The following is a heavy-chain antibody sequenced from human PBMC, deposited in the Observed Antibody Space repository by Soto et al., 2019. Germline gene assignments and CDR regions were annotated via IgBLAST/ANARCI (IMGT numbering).Heavy chain of an antibody. D-gene: IGHD6-19*01. Sequence: PGGSLRLSCTASGLTFSNYAMSRVRQAPGKGLEWVSSTSSDGETSYHADSVQGRFSISRDNSKNTLYLQMNSLRTDDTAMYYCATRTTVAGRPFDYWGLGTLVTVSS. J-gene: IGHJ4*02. V-gene: IGHV3-23*01. CDR3: ATRTTVAGRPFDY. CDR2: TSSDGETS. CDR1: GLTFSNYA.